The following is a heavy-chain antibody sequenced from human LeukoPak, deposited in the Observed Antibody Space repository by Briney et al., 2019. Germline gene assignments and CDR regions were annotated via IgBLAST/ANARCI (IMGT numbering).Heavy chain of an antibody. J-gene: IGHJ4*02. D-gene: IGHD3-10*01. V-gene: IGHV1-3*01. Sequence: ASVKVSCKASGYTFSTYAMHWVRQAPGQRLEWMGWITAGNGNTKYSQKFQGRVTITRDTSASTAYMELSSLRSEDTAVYYCARYYYGSGSYSYYFDYWGQGTLATVSS. CDR3: ARYYYGSGSYSYYFDY. CDR1: GYTFSTYA. CDR2: ITAGNGNT.